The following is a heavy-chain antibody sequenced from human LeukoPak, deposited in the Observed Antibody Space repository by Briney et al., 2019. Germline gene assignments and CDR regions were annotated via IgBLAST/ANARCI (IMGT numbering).Heavy chain of an antibody. J-gene: IGHJ4*02. D-gene: IGHD3-10*01. Sequence: SETLSLTCTVSVYSISSGYYWGWIRQPPGKGLEWIGSIYHSGSTYYNPSLKSRVTISVDTSKNQFSLKLSSVTAADTAVYYCARPAGDSYFDYWGQGTLVTVSS. CDR2: IYHSGST. CDR3: ARPAGDSYFDY. V-gene: IGHV4-38-2*02. CDR1: VYSISSGYY.